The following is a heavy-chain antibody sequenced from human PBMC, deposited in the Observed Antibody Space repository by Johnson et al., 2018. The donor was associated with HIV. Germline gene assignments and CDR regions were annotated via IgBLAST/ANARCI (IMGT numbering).Heavy chain of an antibody. Sequence: VQLVESGGGLVQPGRSLRLSCAASGFSFSNYAIHWVRQAPGKGLEWVAVISYDGSNEYYADSVKGRFTISRDNSKNTLYLQMNSLRAEDTAVYYCARDKANWGPSRDVGAFDIWGQGTMVTVSS. CDR2: ISYDGSNE. CDR3: ARDKANWGPSRDVGAFDI. V-gene: IGHV3-30*04. D-gene: IGHD7-27*01. CDR1: GFSFSNYA. J-gene: IGHJ3*02.